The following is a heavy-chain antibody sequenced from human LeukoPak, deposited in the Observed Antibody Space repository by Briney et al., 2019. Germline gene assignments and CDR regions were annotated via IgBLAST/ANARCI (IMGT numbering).Heavy chain of an antibody. V-gene: IGHV3-11*04. D-gene: IGHD6-19*01. J-gene: IGHJ6*03. CDR1: GFTFSDYY. CDR2: ISSSGSTI. CDR3: ARLAEAHYYYMDV. Sequence: GGSLRLSCAASGFTFSDYYMSWIRQAPGKGLEWVSYISSSGSTIYYADSVKGRFTISRDNAKNSLYLQMNSLRAEDTAVYYCARLAEAHYYYMDVWGKGTTVTVSS.